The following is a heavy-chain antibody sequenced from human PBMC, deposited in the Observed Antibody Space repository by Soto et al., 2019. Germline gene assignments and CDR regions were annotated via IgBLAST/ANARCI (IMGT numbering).Heavy chain of an antibody. J-gene: IGHJ3*02. Sequence: QVQLQQWGAGLLKPSETLSLTCAVYGGSFSGYYWSWIRQPPGKGLEWIGEINHSGSTNYNPSLKRRVSVSVDTSKNQFSLKLSSVTAADTAVYYCARGRENITVKGAFDIWGQGTMVTVSS. V-gene: IGHV4-34*01. CDR2: INHSGST. D-gene: IGHD4-17*01. CDR1: GGSFSGYY. CDR3: ARGRENITVKGAFDI.